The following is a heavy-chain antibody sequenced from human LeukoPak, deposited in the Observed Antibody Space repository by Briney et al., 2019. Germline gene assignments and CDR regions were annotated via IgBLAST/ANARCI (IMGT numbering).Heavy chain of an antibody. CDR1: GDSISSYY. V-gene: IGHV4-4*07. D-gene: IGHD2-15*01. J-gene: IGHJ6*02. Sequence: SETLSLTCTVSGDSISSYYWSWVRQPAGKGLEWIGRIHPSGSTNYNPSLKSRVTILADTSKNQFSLKLSSVTAADTAVYYCARAGENCSGGRCYPKGMDVRGQGTTVTVSS. CDR3: ARAGENCSGGRCYPKGMDV. CDR2: IHPSGST.